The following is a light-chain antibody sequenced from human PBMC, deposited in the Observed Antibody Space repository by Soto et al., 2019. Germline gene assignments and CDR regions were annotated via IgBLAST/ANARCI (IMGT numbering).Light chain of an antibody. Sequence: EIVLTQSPDTLSLSPGERATLSCRASQSVSSYLAWYQQKPGQAPRLLIFDASTRATGIPARFSGSGSGTDFTLTISSLEPEDFEVYYCKHLSIWPFSFGQGTRLEIK. CDR2: DAS. J-gene: IGKJ5*01. V-gene: IGKV3-11*01. CDR3: KHLSIWPFS. CDR1: QSVSSY.